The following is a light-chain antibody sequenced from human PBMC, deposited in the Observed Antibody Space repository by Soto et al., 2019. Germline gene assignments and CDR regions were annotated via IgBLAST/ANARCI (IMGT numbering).Light chain of an antibody. Sequence: EMVLTQSPGTPSLSPEERATLSCRASQSVSSSYLAWYQQKPGQAPRLLLYGASSRATGIPARFSGSGSGTDFTLTISRLEPEEFAVYYCQQYGSPPLTFGGGTKVEIK. CDR1: QSVSSSY. CDR2: GAS. V-gene: IGKV3-20*01. CDR3: QQYGSPPLT. J-gene: IGKJ4*01.